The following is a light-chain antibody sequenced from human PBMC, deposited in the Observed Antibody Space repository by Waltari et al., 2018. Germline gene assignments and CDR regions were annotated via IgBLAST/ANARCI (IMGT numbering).Light chain of an antibody. V-gene: IGLV3-1*01. CDR1: PLGQKY. Sequence: SYELTQPPSVSVSPGQTASIPCSEAPLGQKYTSWYQQKPGQSPVLIVYQDTTRPSGIPGRFSGSTSGNTGNTSTLTISGTQAMDEADYYCQTWDSNTAVFGSGTKLTVL. J-gene: IGLJ1*01. CDR3: QTWDSNTAV. CDR2: QDT.